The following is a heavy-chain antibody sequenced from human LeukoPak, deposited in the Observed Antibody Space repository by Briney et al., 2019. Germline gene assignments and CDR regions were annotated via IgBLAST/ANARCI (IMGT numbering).Heavy chain of an antibody. D-gene: IGHD3-10*01. Sequence: TGGSLRLSCAASGFTVSSNYMSWVRQAPGKGLEWGSVIYSGGSTYYADSVKGRFTISRDNSKNTLYLQMNSLRAEDTAVYYCARGRSYGSGSYYDYWGQGTLVTVSS. CDR1: GFTVSSNY. CDR3: ARGRSYGSGSYYDY. J-gene: IGHJ4*02. V-gene: IGHV3-53*01. CDR2: IYSGGST.